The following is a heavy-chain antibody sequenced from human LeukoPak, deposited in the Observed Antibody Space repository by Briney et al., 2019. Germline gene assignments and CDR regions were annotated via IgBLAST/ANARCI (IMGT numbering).Heavy chain of an antibody. Sequence: GGSLRLSCAASGFTFSNAWMSWVRQAPGKGLEWVGRIKSKTDGGTTDYAAPVKGRFTISRDDSKNTLYLQMNGLRAEDTAVYYCAKGKLTMVRGVIRPHYFDYWGQGTLVTVSS. CDR3: AKGKLTMVRGVIRPHYFDY. J-gene: IGHJ4*02. CDR1: GFTFSNAW. CDR2: IKSKTDGGTT. D-gene: IGHD3-10*01. V-gene: IGHV3-15*01.